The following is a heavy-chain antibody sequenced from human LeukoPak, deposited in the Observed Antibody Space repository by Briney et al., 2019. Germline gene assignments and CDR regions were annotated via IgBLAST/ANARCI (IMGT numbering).Heavy chain of an antibody. D-gene: IGHD3-10*01. Sequence: SETLSLTCTVSGGSISSYYWSWIRQPPGKGLEWIGYIYYSGSTNYNPSLKSRVTISVDTSKNQFSLKLSSVTAADTAVYYCATGRGSGSYYHWGQGTLVTVSS. V-gene: IGHV4-59*01. J-gene: IGHJ5*02. CDR2: IYYSGST. CDR3: ATGRGSGSYYH. CDR1: GGSISSYY.